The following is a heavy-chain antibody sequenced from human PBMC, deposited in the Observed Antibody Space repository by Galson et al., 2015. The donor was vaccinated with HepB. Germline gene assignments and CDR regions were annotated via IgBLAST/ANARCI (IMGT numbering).Heavy chain of an antibody. D-gene: IGHD6-19*01. J-gene: IGHJ4*02. CDR3: SKDALGISSGSTFQD. V-gene: IGHV3-30*18. CDR1: GFTFSSFD. Sequence: SLRLSCAASGFTFSSFDMHWVRQAPGKGLEWVSVVSSDGGNKSYAESVKGRFTISRDNSKNTLYLQMNSLRLEDTAIYYCSKDALGISSGSTFQDWGQGTLVTVS. CDR2: VSSDGGNK.